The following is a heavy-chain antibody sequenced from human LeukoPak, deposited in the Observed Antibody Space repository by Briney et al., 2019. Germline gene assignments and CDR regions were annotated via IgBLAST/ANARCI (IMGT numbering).Heavy chain of an antibody. CDR3: ARVAKERVGGVYYFDY. Sequence: PGGSLRLSCAASGFTFRDYDMHWVRQATGKGLEWVSAIGTAGDTYYTGSVKGRFTISRENAKNSLYLQMNSLRAGDTAVYYCARVAKERVGGVYYFDYWGQGTLVTVSS. V-gene: IGHV3-13*01. D-gene: IGHD1-1*01. CDR2: IGTAGDT. CDR1: GFTFRDYD. J-gene: IGHJ4*02.